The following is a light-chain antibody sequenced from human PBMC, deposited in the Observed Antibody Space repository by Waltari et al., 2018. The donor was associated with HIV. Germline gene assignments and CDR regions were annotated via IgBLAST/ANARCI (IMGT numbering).Light chain of an antibody. CDR2: DVN. CDR3: CSYADNYPVV. Sequence: QSALTQPRSVSGSPGQSVTISCTGTSSDVGGYHYVSWYQHHPGKAPKFMIYDVNKRPSGVPDRFSGSKSGNTASLTISGLQAEDEADYYCCSYADNYPVVFGGGTKLTVL. V-gene: IGLV2-11*01. CDR1: SSDVGGYHY. J-gene: IGLJ2*01.